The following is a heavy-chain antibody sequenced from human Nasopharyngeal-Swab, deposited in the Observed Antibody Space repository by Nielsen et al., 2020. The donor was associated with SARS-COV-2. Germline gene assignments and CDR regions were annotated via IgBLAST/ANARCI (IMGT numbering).Heavy chain of an antibody. J-gene: IGHJ6*03. V-gene: IGHV4-59*08. CDR3: ARRGSLPVYGTSDDFYYYLDV. D-gene: IGHD3-16*01. CDR2: T. CDR1: GDSISSYY. Sequence: SETLSLTCTVSGDSISSYYWAWIRQPPGKGLEWIGSTNYNPSLTSRFNISVDTSKNQVSLRLTSVTAADTAIYYCARRGSLPVYGTSDDFYYYLDVWGKGTRVTVSS.